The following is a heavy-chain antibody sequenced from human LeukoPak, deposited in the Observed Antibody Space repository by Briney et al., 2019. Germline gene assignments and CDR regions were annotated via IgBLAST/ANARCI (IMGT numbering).Heavy chain of an antibody. CDR2: INPDSGGT. CDR1: GYTFTGYS. CDR3: ARDYASLASGYFDY. J-gene: IGHJ4*02. V-gene: IGHV1-2*02. D-gene: IGHD3-10*01. Sequence: ASVKVSCKASGYTFTGYSMHWVRQAPGPGLEWMGWINPDSGGTNYAQKFQGRVTMTRDTSISTAYMELSRLRSDDTAIYYCARDYASLASGYFDYWGQGTLVTVSS.